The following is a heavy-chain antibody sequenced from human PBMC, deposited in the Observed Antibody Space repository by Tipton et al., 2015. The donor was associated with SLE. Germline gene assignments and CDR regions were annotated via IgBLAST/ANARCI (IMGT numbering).Heavy chain of an antibody. CDR2: ISSSSSYI. CDR3: AKDPHGNYYYYYYMDV. J-gene: IGHJ6*03. V-gene: IGHV3-21*01. CDR1: GFTFSSYS. Sequence: GSLRLSCAASGFTFSSYSMNWVRQAPGKGLEWVSSISSSSSYIYYADSVKGRFTISRDNAKNSLYLQMNSLRAEDTAVYYCAKDPHGNYYYYYYMDVWGKGTTVTVSS.